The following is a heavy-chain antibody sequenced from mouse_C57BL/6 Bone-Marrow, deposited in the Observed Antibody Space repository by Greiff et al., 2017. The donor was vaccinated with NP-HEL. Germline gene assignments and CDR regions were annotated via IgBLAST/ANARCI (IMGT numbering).Heavy chain of an antibody. J-gene: IGHJ3*01. CDR2: IDPENGDT. CDR3: TTGPDYYGSRGFAY. D-gene: IGHD1-1*01. V-gene: IGHV14-4*01. CDR1: GFNIKDDY. Sequence: VQLQQSGAELVRPGASVKLSCTASGFNIKDDYMHWVKQRPEQGLEWIGWIDPENGDTEYASKFQGKATITADTSSNTAYLQLSSLTSEDTAVYYCTTGPDYYGSRGFAYWGQGTLVTVSA.